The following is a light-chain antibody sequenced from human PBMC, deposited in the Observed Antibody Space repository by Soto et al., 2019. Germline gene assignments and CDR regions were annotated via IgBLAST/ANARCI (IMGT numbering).Light chain of an antibody. CDR2: RNN. V-gene: IGLV1-47*01. J-gene: IGLJ2*01. CDR1: SSNIGSNY. Sequence: QSVLTQPPSASGTPGQRVTISCSGSSSNIGSNYVYWHQQLPGTAPKLLIYRNNQRPSGVPDRFSGSKSGTPASLAISGLRSEDEADYYCATWDDSLSGVVFGGGTKLTVL. CDR3: ATWDDSLSGVV.